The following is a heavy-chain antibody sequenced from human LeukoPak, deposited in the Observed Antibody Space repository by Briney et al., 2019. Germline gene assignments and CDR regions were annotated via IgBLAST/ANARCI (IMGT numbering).Heavy chain of an antibody. CDR3: ARVGGMVVAADPFAY. D-gene: IGHD2-15*01. V-gene: IGHV1-18*01. CDR2: ISAYNGNT. Sequence: ASVKVSCKASGYTFTNYGISWVRQAPGQGLEWMGWISAYNGNTNYAQKLQGRVTMTTDTSTSTAYMELRSLRSDDTAVYYCARVGGMVVAADPFAYWGQGTLVTVPS. J-gene: IGHJ4*02. CDR1: GYTFTNYG.